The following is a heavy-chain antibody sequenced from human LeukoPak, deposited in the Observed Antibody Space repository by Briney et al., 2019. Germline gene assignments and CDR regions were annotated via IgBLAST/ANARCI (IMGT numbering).Heavy chain of an antibody. Sequence: SQTLSLTCTVSGGSISSGGYYWGWIRQHPGKGLEWIGYIYYSGSTYYNPSLKSRVTISVDTSKNQFSLKLSSVTAADTAVYYCARDHYGGNSGWFDPWGQGTLVTVSS. CDR3: ARDHYGGNSGWFDP. CDR2: IYYSGST. D-gene: IGHD4-23*01. V-gene: IGHV4-31*03. J-gene: IGHJ5*02. CDR1: GGSISSGGYY.